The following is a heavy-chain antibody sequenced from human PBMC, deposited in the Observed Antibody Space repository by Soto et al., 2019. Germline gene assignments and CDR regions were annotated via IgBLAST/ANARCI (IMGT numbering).Heavy chain of an antibody. CDR1: GGSISSSSYY. Sequence: SETLSLTCTVSGGSISSSSYYWGWIRQPPGKRLERIGSIYYSGSTYYNPSLMSRVTISVDTSKNQFSLKLSSVTAADTAVYYCARYSPELWFGELSWFDPWGQGTLVTVS. CDR2: IYYSGST. CDR3: ARYSPELWFGELSWFDP. J-gene: IGHJ5*02. D-gene: IGHD3-10*01. V-gene: IGHV4-39*01.